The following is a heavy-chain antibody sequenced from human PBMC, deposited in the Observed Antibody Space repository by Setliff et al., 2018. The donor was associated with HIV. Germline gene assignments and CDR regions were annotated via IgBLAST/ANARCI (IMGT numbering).Heavy chain of an antibody. Sequence: PSETLSLTCAVYGGSFSAYYWTWIRQPPGKGLEWIGEINHSGSTYYNPSLKSRVTISVDTSKNQFSLKLSSATAADTAVYYCARRLQFLEFLHGVGGLDVWGQGTTVTVSS. CDR2: INHSGST. V-gene: IGHV4-34*01. CDR3: ARRLQFLEFLHGVGGLDV. CDR1: GGSFSAYY. D-gene: IGHD3-3*01. J-gene: IGHJ6*02.